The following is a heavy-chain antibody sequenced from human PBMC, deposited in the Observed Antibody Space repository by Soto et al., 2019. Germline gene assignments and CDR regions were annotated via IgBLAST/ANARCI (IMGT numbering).Heavy chain of an antibody. D-gene: IGHD6-13*01. Sequence: SENLSLTCTVSGGSISSYYWTWIRRPPGKGLEWIGYIYYSGSTNYNPSLKSRFTILVDTSKNQFSLKLSSVTAAHTAVFYCARDPAAAGWFDPWGQGTLVTVSS. CDR3: ARDPAAAGWFDP. V-gene: IGHV4-59*01. CDR1: GGSISSYY. CDR2: IYYSGST. J-gene: IGHJ5*02.